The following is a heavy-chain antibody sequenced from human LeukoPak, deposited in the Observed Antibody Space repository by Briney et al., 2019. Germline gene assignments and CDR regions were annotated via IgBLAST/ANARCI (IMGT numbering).Heavy chain of an antibody. V-gene: IGHV1-2*02. D-gene: IGHD6-6*01. CDR1: GYTFTYYY. CDR3: ARDRNSGSSLDI. CDR2: IYPYSGDT. Sequence: ASVKVSCKASGYTFTYYYMHWVRQAPGQGLEWMGWIYPYSGDTNYAQNFQGRVTMTRDTSISTAYMELSSLKSDDTAVYYCARDRNSGSSLDIWGQGTMLTVSS. J-gene: IGHJ3*02.